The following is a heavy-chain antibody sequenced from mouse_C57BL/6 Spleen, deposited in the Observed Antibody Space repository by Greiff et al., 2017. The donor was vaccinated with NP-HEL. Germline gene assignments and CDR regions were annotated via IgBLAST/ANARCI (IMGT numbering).Heavy chain of an antibody. Sequence: VQLQQSGPELVKPGASVKISCKASGYSFTDYNMNWVKQSNGKSLEWIGVINPNYGTTSYNQKFKGKATLTVDQSSSTAYMHLNSLTSEDSAVYYGARWNYSGSSRPSYYFDDWGQGTTLTVAS. J-gene: IGHJ2*01. CDR2: INPNYGTT. V-gene: IGHV1-39*01. CDR3: ARWNYSGSSRPSYYFDD. CDR1: GYSFTDYN. D-gene: IGHD1-1*01.